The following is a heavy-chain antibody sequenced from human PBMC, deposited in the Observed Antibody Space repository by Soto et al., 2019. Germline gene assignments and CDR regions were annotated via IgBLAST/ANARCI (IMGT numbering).Heavy chain of an antibody. CDR2: ISAYNGNT. V-gene: IGHV1-18*01. CDR3: ARDQSWHDLVWWFDP. Sequence: ASVKVSCKGSGYTFTSYGISWVRLAPGQGLEWMGWISAYNGNTNYAQKVQGRATMTTDTSTSTAYMELNSLTSDDTAVYYCARDQSWHDLVWWFDPWGQGTLVTVSS. J-gene: IGHJ5*02. CDR1: GYTFTSYG. D-gene: IGHD1-1*01.